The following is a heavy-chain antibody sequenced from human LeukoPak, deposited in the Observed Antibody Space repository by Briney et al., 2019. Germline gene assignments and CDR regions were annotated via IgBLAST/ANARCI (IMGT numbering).Heavy chain of an antibody. V-gene: IGHV4-30-4*01. Sequence: SETLSLTCTVSGGSISSYYWSWIRQPPGKGLEWIGYIYYSGSTYYNPSLKSRVTISVDTSKNQFSLKLSSVTAADTAVYYCARAGIAAAGHDYWGQGTLVAVSS. J-gene: IGHJ4*02. D-gene: IGHD6-13*01. CDR3: ARAGIAAAGHDY. CDR2: IYYSGST. CDR1: GGSISSYY.